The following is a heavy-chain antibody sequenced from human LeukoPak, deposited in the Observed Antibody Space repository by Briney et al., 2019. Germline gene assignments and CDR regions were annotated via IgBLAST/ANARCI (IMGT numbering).Heavy chain of an antibody. D-gene: IGHD6-25*01. CDR2: IYYSGST. V-gene: IGHV4-39*01. J-gene: IGHJ5*02. CDR3: ARYSSAWFDP. CDR1: DGSISSSAYY. Sequence: PSETLSLTCTVSDGSISSSAYYWGWIRQPPGKGLEWIGNIYYSGSTYYNPSLKSRVTISVDTSKNQFSLKLSSVTAADTAVYNCARYSSAWFDPWGQGTLVTVSS.